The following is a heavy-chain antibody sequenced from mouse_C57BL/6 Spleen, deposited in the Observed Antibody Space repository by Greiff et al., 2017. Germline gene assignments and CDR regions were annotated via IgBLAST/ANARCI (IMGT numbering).Heavy chain of an antibody. CDR2: IYPGDGDT. CDR1: GYAFSSYW. V-gene: IGHV1-80*01. J-gene: IGHJ2*01. CDR3: ARGIYYGSFYYFDY. Sequence: VKLMESGAELVKPGASVKISCKASGYAFSSYWMNWVKQRPGKGLEWIGQIYPGDGDTNYNGKFKGKATLTADKSSSTAYMQLSSLTSEDSAVYFCARGIYYGSFYYFDYWGQGTTLTVSS. D-gene: IGHD1-1*01.